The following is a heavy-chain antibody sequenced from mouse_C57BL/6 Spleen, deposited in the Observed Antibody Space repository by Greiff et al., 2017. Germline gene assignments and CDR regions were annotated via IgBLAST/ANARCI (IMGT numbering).Heavy chain of an antibody. D-gene: IGHD1-1*01. CDR3: AKDYGSSDDWYFDV. CDR1: GYTFTDYN. J-gene: IGHJ1*03. Sequence: EVQLQESGPELVKPGASVKMSCKASGYTFTDYNMHWVKQSHGKSLEWIGYINPNNGGTSYNQKFKGKATLTVNKSSSTAYMELRSLTSEDSAVYYCAKDYGSSDDWYFDVWGTGTTVTVSS. V-gene: IGHV1-22*01. CDR2: INPNNGGT.